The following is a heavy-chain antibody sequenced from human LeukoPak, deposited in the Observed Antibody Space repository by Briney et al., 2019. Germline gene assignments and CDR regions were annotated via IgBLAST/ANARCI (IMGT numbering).Heavy chain of an antibody. J-gene: IGHJ4*02. CDR3: AKDPLGFCTRATCRYLDS. Sequence: GGSLRLSCAASGFTLSNYGMNWVRQAPGKRLERVAFIWYDGSNSYYADSVKGRFTISRDNSENTLCLQMSSLRTDDTAVYYCAKDPLGFCTRATCRYLDSWGQGTLVTVSS. V-gene: IGHV3-30*02. CDR2: IWYDGSNS. CDR1: GFTLSNYG. D-gene: IGHD2-8*01.